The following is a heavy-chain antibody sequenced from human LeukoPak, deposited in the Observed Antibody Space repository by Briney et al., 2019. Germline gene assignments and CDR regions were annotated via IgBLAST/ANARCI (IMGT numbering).Heavy chain of an antibody. CDR2: ISSSGSTI. CDR3: ARVQAAGATDY. Sequence: GGSLRLSCAASGFTFSDYYMSWIRQAPGKGLEWVSYISSSGSTIYYADPVKGRFTISRDNAKNSLYLQMNSLRAEDTAVYYCARVQAAGATDYWGQGTLVTVSS. D-gene: IGHD1-26*01. V-gene: IGHV3-11*01. CDR1: GFTFSDYY. J-gene: IGHJ4*02.